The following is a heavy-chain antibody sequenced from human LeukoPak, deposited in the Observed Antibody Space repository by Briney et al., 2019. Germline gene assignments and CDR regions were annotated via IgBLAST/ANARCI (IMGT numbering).Heavy chain of an antibody. J-gene: IGHJ6*02. V-gene: IGHV1-69*04. CDR3: ARGKRIVVVTDNYYGMDV. CDR1: GGTFSSYA. D-gene: IGHD2-21*02. Sequence: SVKVSCKASGGTFSSYAISWVRQAPGQGLEWMGRIIPILGIANYAQKFQGRVTITADKSTSTAYMALSSLRSEDTAVYYCARGKRIVVVTDNYYGMDVWGQGTTVTVSS. CDR2: IIPILGIA.